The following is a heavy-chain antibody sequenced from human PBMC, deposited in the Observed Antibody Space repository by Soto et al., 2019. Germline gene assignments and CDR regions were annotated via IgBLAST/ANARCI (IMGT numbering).Heavy chain of an antibody. CDR3: AKDPIPAVNRGSRFDS. D-gene: IGHD2-2*01. Sequence: GGSLRLSCAGSGFTFSTYGLHWVRQPPGKGLEWVAFVSFDGSEKYYAESVKGRFTISRDNPRNTLFLQLTSLRTEDTAVYFCAKDPIPAVNRGSRFDSWGRGSLVTVSS. CDR1: GFTFSTYG. J-gene: IGHJ5*01. CDR2: VSFDGSEK. V-gene: IGHV3-30*02.